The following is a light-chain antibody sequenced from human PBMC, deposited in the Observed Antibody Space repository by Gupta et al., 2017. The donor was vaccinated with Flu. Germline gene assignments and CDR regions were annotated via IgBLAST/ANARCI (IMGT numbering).Light chain of an antibody. CDR2: GAS. Sequence: IVLTLFQGPLSLSPGERATLSCRDNQSVNSNYLAWYQQKPGQAPRLLIYGASSRATETPERFSGRGSGTDFTLTISSLEPEDFAVYYCQQYGSSPPDFGGGTKVEIK. J-gene: IGKJ4*01. CDR1: QSVNSNY. CDR3: QQYGSSPPD. V-gene: IGKV3-20*01.